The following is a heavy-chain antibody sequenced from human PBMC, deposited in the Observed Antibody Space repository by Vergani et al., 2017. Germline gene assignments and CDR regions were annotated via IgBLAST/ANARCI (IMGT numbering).Heavy chain of an antibody. J-gene: IGHJ4*02. D-gene: IGHD2-15*01. CDR2: ISYSGSRSS. V-gene: IGHV4-59*01. Sequence: QVQLQESGPGVVKPSETLSLTCTVSGVSISSYYWSWLRQPPGQGLECLGYISYSGSRSSNYNPSLKSRVTISMDTSQNQFSLELYSVTAADTAVYYCARYPGCSGGSCYSADYWGQGILVTVSS. CDR1: GVSISSYY. CDR3: ARYPGCSGGSCYSADY.